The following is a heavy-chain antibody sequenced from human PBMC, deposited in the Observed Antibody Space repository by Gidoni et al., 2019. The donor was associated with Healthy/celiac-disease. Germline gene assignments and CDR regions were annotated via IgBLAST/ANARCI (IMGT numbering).Heavy chain of an antibody. J-gene: IGHJ4*02. D-gene: IGHD2-2*01. CDR1: GYTFTGDY. V-gene: IGHV1-2*02. CDR2: INPNSGGT. CDR3: ARDALQYCSSTSCYHWPHDY. Sequence: QVQLGQSGAEVKKPGASVKVSGKASGYTFTGDYMHWVRQAPGQGLEWMGWINPNSGGTNYAQKFQGRVTMTRDTSISTAYMELSRLRSDDTAVYYCARDALQYCSSTSCYHWPHDYWGQGTLVTVSS.